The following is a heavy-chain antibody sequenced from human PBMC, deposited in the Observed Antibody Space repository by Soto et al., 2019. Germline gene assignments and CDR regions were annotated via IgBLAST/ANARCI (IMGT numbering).Heavy chain of an antibody. Sequence: SVKVSCKASGYTFTNYGISWVRQAPGQGLEWMGGIIPIFGTANYAQKFQGRVTITADESTSTAYMELSSLRSEDTAVYYCARQMRQWPDAFDIWGQGTMVTVSS. CDR3: ARQMRQWPDAFDI. V-gene: IGHV1-69*13. J-gene: IGHJ3*02. CDR2: IIPIFGTA. D-gene: IGHD6-19*01. CDR1: GYTFTNYG.